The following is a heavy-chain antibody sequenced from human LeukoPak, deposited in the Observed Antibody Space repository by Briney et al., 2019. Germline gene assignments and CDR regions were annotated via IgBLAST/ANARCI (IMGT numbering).Heavy chain of an antibody. CDR2: IRYDSSKK. CDR1: GFTFSSYG. Sequence: PGGSLRLSCAASGFTFSSYGMHWVRQAPGKGLEWVAFIRYDSSKKYYADSVKGRFTISRDNSKNTLYLQMNSLRAEDTAVYYCAKDGILLTAGLYFDYWGQGTLVTVSS. D-gene: IGHD3-3*02. CDR3: AKDGILLTAGLYFDY. J-gene: IGHJ4*02. V-gene: IGHV3-30*02.